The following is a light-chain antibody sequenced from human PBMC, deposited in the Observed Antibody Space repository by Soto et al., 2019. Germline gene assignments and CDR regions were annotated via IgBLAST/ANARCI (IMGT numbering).Light chain of an antibody. CDR2: GAS. CDR1: QSVRSDY. V-gene: IGKV3-20*01. J-gene: IGKJ1*01. Sequence: EIVLTQSPGTLSLSPGERATLSSRASQSVRSDYLAWYQQKPGQAPSLHIYGASTRATGIPDRFTGSGSGTDFTLTISRLEPEDFAVYYCQQYGRSPRTFGQGTKVDI. CDR3: QQYGRSPRT.